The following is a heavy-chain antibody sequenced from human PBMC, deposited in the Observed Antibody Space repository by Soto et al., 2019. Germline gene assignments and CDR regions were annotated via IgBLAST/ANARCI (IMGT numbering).Heavy chain of an antibody. CDR2: ISYDGSNK. CDR1: GFTFSRYG. CDR3: AKDLDILTGETYYYGMDV. D-gene: IGHD3-9*01. V-gene: IGHV3-30*18. Sequence: GGSLRRSCAASGFTFSRYGMHWVRQAPGKGLEWVAVISYDGSNKYYADSVKGRFTISRDNSKNPLYLQMNSLRAEDTAVYYCAKDLDILTGETYYYGMDVCGQGPTVTVSS. J-gene: IGHJ6*02.